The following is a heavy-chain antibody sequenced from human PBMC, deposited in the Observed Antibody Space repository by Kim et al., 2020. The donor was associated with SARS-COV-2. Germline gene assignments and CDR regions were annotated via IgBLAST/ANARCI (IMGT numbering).Heavy chain of an antibody. CDR3: ARGVGVTTVTTPRWYYGMDV. Sequence: SVKVSCKASGGTFSSYAISWVRQAPGQGLEWMGRIIPILGIANYAQKFQGRVTITADKSTSTAYMELSSLRSEDTAVYYCARGVGVTTVTTPRWYYGMDVWGQGTTVTVSS. D-gene: IGHD4-17*01. J-gene: IGHJ6*02. V-gene: IGHV1-69*04. CDR1: GGTFSSYA. CDR2: IIPILGIA.